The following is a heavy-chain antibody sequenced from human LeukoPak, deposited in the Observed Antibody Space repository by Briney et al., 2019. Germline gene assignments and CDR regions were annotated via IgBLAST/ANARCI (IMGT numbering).Heavy chain of an antibody. Sequence: GGSLRLSCAASGFTFSSYSMNWVRQAPGKGLEWVSSISSSSSYIYYADSVKGRFTISRDNAKNSLYLQMNSLRAEDTAVYYCARGTRGSSSWYRDEGAFDIWGQGTMVTVSS. J-gene: IGHJ3*02. CDR2: ISSSSSYI. CDR3: ARGTRGSSSWYRDEGAFDI. CDR1: GFTFSSYS. D-gene: IGHD6-13*01. V-gene: IGHV3-21*01.